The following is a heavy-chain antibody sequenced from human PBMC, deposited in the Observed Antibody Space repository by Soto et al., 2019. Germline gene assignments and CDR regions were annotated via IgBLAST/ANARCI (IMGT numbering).Heavy chain of an antibody. CDR2: ISWNSGSI. J-gene: IGHJ3*02. Sequence: GGSLRLSCAASGFTFDDYAMHWVRQAPGKGLEWVSGISWNSGSIGYADSVKGRITISRDNSTNSQYLQMKSLRAEDTALYYCAKDKGYSSSWYAFDIWGQGTMVTVSS. CDR3: AKDKGYSSSWYAFDI. D-gene: IGHD6-13*01. CDR1: GFTFDDYA. V-gene: IGHV3-9*01.